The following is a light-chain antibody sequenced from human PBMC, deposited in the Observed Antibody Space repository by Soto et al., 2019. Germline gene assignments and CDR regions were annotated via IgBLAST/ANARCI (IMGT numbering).Light chain of an antibody. V-gene: IGLV2-8*01. CDR1: SSDVGGYNY. Sequence: QSVVAQAPSASGSPGQSVTISCTGTSSDVGGYNYVSWYQQHPGKAPKLMIYEVSKRPSGVPDRFSGSKSGNTASLTVSGLQAEDEADYYCSSYVGSNNFVFGTGTKVTVL. J-gene: IGLJ1*01. CDR3: SSYVGSNNFV. CDR2: EVS.